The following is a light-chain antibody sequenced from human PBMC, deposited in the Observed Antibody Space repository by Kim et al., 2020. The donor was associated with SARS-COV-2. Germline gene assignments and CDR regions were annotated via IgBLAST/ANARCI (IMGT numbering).Light chain of an antibody. Sequence: SPGDRAPLSCRASQTISGSYLAWYQQKPGQALRLLIYGASSRATDIPRRFSGSGSGTDFTLTISRLEPEDFGVYYCQQYGASPWTFGQGTKVDIK. CDR3: QQYGASPWT. J-gene: IGKJ1*01. V-gene: IGKV3-20*01. CDR1: QTISGSY. CDR2: GAS.